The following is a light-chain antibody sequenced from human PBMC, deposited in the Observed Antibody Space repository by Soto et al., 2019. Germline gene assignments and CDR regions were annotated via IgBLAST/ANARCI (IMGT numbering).Light chain of an antibody. Sequence: DIQMTQSPSSLSSSVGDRVTITCRASQSISSYLNWYQQKPGSAPKLLIYAASSLQSGVPSRFSGSGSGTDSTLTIGSLQPEDFATYYCQQSYSAPPTFGRGTRLEIK. CDR2: AAS. CDR1: QSISSY. J-gene: IGKJ2*01. V-gene: IGKV1-39*01. CDR3: QQSYSAPPT.